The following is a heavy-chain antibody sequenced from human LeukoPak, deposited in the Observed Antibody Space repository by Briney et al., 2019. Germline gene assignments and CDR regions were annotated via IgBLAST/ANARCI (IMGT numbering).Heavy chain of an antibody. CDR2: IIPIFGTA. J-gene: IGHJ6*03. V-gene: IGHV1-69*01. D-gene: IGHD6-19*01. Sequence: GSSVKVSCKASGGTFSSYAISRVRQAPGQGLEWMGGIIPIFGTANYAQKFQGRVTITADESTSTAYMELSSLRSEDTAVYYCASPFRNDGSGWYSNYYMDVWGKGTTVTISS. CDR3: ASPFRNDGSGWYSNYYMDV. CDR1: GGTFSSYA.